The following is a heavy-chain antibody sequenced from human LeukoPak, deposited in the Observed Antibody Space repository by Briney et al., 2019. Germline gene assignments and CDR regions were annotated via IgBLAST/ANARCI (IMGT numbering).Heavy chain of an antibody. Sequence: PSETLSLTCTVSGGSISSSSYYWGWIRQPPGKGLELIGSIYYSGTTYYNPSLKSRVTISVDTSKNQFSLKLSSVTAADTAVYYCANAPAKSGWYYLFDYWGQGTLVTVSS. D-gene: IGHD6-19*01. V-gene: IGHV4-39*01. CDR1: GGSISSSSYY. CDR3: ANAPAKSGWYYLFDY. CDR2: IYYSGTT. J-gene: IGHJ4*02.